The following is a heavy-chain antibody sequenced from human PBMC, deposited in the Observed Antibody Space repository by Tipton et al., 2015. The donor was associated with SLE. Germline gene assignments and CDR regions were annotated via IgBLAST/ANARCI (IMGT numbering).Heavy chain of an antibody. Sequence: QLVQSGGEVKKPGASVKVSCKASGYTFTNYYMHWVRQAPGQGLEWMGIINPSGGSTSYAQKFQGRVTMTRDTSTNTVYMELRSLTSDDTAIYYCARGPQWEPPAFDIWGHGTMVTVSS. V-gene: IGHV1-46*01. CDR2: INPSGGST. J-gene: IGHJ3*02. CDR1: GYTFTNYY. D-gene: IGHD1-26*01. CDR3: ARGPQWEPPAFDI.